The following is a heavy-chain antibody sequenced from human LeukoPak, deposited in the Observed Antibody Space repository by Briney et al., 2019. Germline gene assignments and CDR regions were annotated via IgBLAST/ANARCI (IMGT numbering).Heavy chain of an antibody. CDR3: ARAPTVGATAHDY. V-gene: IGHV1-69*04. CDR2: IIPILGIA. D-gene: IGHD1-26*01. J-gene: IGHJ4*02. Sequence: ASVKVSCKASGGTFSSYAISWVRQAPGQGLEWMGRIIPILGIANYAQKFQGRVTITADKSTSTAYMELSSLRSEDTAVYYCARAPTVGATAHDYWGQGTLVTVSS. CDR1: GGTFSSYA.